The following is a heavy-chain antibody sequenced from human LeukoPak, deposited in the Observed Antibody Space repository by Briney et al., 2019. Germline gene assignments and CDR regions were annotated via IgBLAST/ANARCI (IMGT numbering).Heavy chain of an antibody. CDR1: GYTFTIYG. D-gene: IGHD5-12*01. Sequence: ASVKVSCKASGYTFTIYGISWVRQAPGQGLEWMGWISAYNGNTNYAQKLQGRVTMTTDTSTSTAYMELRSLRSDDTAVYYCARAADSGYDWLEYYFDYWGQGTLVTVSS. J-gene: IGHJ4*02. CDR3: ARAADSGYDWLEYYFDY. V-gene: IGHV1-18*01. CDR2: ISAYNGNT.